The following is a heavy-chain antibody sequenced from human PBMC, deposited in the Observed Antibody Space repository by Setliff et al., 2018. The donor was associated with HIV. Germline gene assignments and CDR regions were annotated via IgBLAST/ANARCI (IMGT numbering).Heavy chain of an antibody. Sequence: GGSLRLSCAVSDFSVSSDEMSWVRQAPGKGLEWVAVIWYDGSNKYYADSVKGRFTISRDNSKNMLYLQMNSLRAEDTAVYYCAKSGVRPHPSHDYYYYGMDVWGQGTTVTVSS. CDR2: IWYDGSNK. D-gene: IGHD1-1*01. J-gene: IGHJ6*02. CDR1: DFSVSSDE. V-gene: IGHV3-33*06. CDR3: AKSGVRPHPSHDYYYYGMDV.